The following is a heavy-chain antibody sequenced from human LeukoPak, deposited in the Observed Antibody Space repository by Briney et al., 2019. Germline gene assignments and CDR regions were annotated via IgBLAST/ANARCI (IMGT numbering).Heavy chain of an antibody. J-gene: IGHJ4*02. CDR1: GYSFTSYW. D-gene: IGHD3-3*01. CDR2: IYPGDSDT. CDR3: ARLSTRLLDH. V-gene: IGHV5-51*01. Sequence: SLKXXXKGSGYSFTSYWIGWVRQMPGKGLEWMGIIYPGDSDTRYSPSFQGLVTMSVDKSTSTAYLQWASLKASDTAIYFCARLSTRLLDHWGQGTRVTVSS.